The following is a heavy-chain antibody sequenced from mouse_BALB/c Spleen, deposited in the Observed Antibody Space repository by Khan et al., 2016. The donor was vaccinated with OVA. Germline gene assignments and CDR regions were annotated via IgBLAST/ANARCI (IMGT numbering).Heavy chain of an antibody. J-gene: IGHJ3*01. CDR1: GYSLTSGYY. V-gene: IGHV3-6*02. CDR2: ITSGGSF. CDR3: ARAGRGFEY. Sequence: EVQLQESGPGLVKPSQSLSLTCSVTGYSLTSGYYWNWIRQFPGNKLEWMGSITSGGSFNYNPSLKNRISLPRDPSNHPFFLTLNSVTTEDTATYYGARAGRGFEYGGQGTQVTVAA. D-gene: IGHD3-3*01.